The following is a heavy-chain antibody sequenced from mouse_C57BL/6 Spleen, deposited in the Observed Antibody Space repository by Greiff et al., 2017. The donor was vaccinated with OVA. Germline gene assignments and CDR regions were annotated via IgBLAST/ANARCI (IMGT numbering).Heavy chain of an antibody. V-gene: IGHV1-82*01. CDR1: GYAFSSSW. D-gene: IGHD1-1*02. J-gene: IGHJ1*03. CDR2: IYPGDGDT. Sequence: VQLQQSGPELVKPGASVKIPCKASGYAFSSSWMNWVKQRPGKGLEWIGRIYPGDGDTNYNGKFKGKATLTADKSSSTAYMQLSSLTSEDSAVYFCARYLWPHWYFDVWGTGTTVTVSS. CDR3: ARYLWPHWYFDV.